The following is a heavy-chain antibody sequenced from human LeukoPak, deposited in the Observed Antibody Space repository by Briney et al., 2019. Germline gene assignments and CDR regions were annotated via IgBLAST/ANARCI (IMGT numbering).Heavy chain of an antibody. CDR2: IGTAGDT. V-gene: IGHV3-13*01. CDR3: ARAYCSGGSCYLDY. D-gene: IGHD2-15*01. Sequence: PGGSLRLSCAASGFTFSSYDMHWVRQATGKGLEWVSAIGTAGDTYYPGSVEGRFTISRENAKNSLYLQMNSLRAGDTAVYYCARAYCSGGSCYLDYWGQGTLVTVSS. CDR1: GFTFSSYD. J-gene: IGHJ4*02.